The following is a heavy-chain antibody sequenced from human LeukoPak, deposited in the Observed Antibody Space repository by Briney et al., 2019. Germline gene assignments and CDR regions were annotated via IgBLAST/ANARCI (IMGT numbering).Heavy chain of an antibody. V-gene: IGHV3-9*01. D-gene: IGHD6-6*01. CDR3: AKDMVEYSSSWLDY. J-gene: IGHJ4*02. CDR2: ISWNSGSI. Sequence: GGSLRLSCAASGFTFDDYAMHWVRHAPGKGLEWVSGISWNSGSIGYADSVKGRFTISRDNAKNSLYLQMNSLRAEDTALYYCAKDMVEYSSSWLDYWGPGTLVTVSS. CDR1: GFTFDDYA.